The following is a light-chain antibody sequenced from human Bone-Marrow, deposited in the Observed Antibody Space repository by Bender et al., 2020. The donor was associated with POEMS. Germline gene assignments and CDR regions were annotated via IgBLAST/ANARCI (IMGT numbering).Light chain of an antibody. V-gene: IGLV3-27*01. Sequence: SSELTQPSSVSVSPGQTATITCSGPVLATKYGRWFQQKPGQAPLVVIYKDSERPSGIPERFSGSSSGTTLTLTISGAQVEDEADYYCFSTADNSMIFGGGTKLTVL. CDR3: FSTADNSMI. CDR2: KDS. J-gene: IGLJ2*01. CDR1: VLATKY.